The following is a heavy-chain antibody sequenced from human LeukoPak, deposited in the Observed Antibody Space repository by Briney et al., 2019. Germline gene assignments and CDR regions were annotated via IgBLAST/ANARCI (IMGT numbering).Heavy chain of an antibody. J-gene: IGHJ4*02. Sequence: AGGSLRLSCAASGFTFSSYAMSWVRQAPGKGLEWVSAISGSGGSTYYADSVKGRFTISRDNSKNTLYLQMNSLRAEDTAVYYCAKGQRITIFGVVDYFDYWGQGTLVTVSS. CDR2: ISGSGGST. V-gene: IGHV3-23*01. D-gene: IGHD3-3*01. CDR1: GFTFSSYA. CDR3: AKGQRITIFGVVDYFDY.